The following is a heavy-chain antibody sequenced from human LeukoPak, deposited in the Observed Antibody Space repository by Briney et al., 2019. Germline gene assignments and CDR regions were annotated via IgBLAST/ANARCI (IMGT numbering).Heavy chain of an antibody. J-gene: IGHJ6*03. CDR2: INTNTGNP. CDR1: GYTFTGYY. D-gene: IGHD5-12*01. V-gene: IGHV7-4-1*02. CDR3: AESGYSGYDHYYMDV. Sequence: ASVKVSCKASGYTFTGYYMHWVRQAPGQGLEWMGWINTNTGNPTYAQGFTGRFVFPLDTSVSTAYLQISSLKAEDTAVYYCAESGYSGYDHYYMDVWGKGTTVTVSS.